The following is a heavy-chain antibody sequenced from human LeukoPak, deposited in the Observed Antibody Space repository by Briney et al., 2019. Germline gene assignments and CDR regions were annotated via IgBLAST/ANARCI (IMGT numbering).Heavy chain of an antibody. D-gene: IGHD4/OR15-4a*01. CDR1: GFNFLDYF. CDR2: ISASGGII. J-gene: IGHJ4*02. V-gene: IGHV3-11*01. Sequence: GGSLRLSCVASGFNFLDYFFSWIRQPPGQGLEWLAFISASGGIIHYEDSVKGRFTISRDDARNSVFLQMNSLKTEDTALYYCARHMVITPFHSWGQGTQVTVSS. CDR3: ARHMVITPFHS.